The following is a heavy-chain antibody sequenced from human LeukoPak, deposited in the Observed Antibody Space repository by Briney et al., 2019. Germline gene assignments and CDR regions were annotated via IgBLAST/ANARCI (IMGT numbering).Heavy chain of an antibody. J-gene: IGHJ2*01. D-gene: IGHD6-19*01. V-gene: IGHV4-61*02. CDR2: IYTSGST. CDR1: GGSIGSGSYY. CDR3: ARRGNSSGWTRYFDL. Sequence: RSETLSLTCTVSGGSIGSGSYYWSWIRQPAGKGLEWIGRIYTSGSTNYNPSLKSRVTISVDTSKNQFSLKLSSVTAADTAVYYCARRGNSSGWTRYFDLWGRGTLVTVSS.